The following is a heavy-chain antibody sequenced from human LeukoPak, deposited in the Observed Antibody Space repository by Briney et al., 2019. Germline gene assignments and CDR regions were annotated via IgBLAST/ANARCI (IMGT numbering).Heavy chain of an antibody. CDR3: ARHIEGWPSSGWPYYFDY. CDR1: GGSISSYY. CDR2: IYYSGST. D-gene: IGHD6-19*01. Sequence: PSETLSLTCTVSGGSISSYYWSWIRQPPGKGLEWIGYIYYSGSTNYNPSLKSRVTISVDTSKNQFSLKLSSVTAADTAVYYCARHIEGWPSSGWPYYFDYWGQGTLVTVSS. V-gene: IGHV4-59*08. J-gene: IGHJ4*02.